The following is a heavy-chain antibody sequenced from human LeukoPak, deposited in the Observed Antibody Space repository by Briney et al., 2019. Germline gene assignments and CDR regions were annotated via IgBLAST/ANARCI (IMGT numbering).Heavy chain of an antibody. CDR2: ISYNSDTI. V-gene: IGHV3-9*01. D-gene: IGHD2-21*02. Sequence: PGGFLRLSCAASGFTFDDYAMHWVRQAPGKGLEWVSGISYNSDTIAYADSVKGRFTISRDNAKNSLYLQMNSLRAEDTALYYCAKDYCGGDCDSGWYFDLWGRGTLVTVSS. CDR1: GFTFDDYA. CDR3: AKDYCGGDCDSGWYFDL. J-gene: IGHJ2*01.